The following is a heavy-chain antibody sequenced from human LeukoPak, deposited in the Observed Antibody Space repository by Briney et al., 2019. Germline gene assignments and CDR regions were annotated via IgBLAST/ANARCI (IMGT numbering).Heavy chain of an antibody. CDR1: GFSFNNYA. CDR2: IIASSGAT. V-gene: IGHV3-23*01. D-gene: IGHD5-12*01. Sequence: GGSLRLSCAASGFSFNNYAMSWVRPAPGKGLEWVSIIIASSGATFYADSVKGRFTISRDISKNTLYLQMNNLRVEDTAVYYCAKGGYDYIEVAYFDFWGQGILVTVSS. CDR3: AKGGYDYIEVAYFDF. J-gene: IGHJ4*02.